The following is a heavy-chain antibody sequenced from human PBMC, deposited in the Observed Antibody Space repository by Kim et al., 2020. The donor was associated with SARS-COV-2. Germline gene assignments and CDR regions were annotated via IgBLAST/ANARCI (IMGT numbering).Heavy chain of an antibody. V-gene: IGHV3-48*02. J-gene: IGHJ3*02. CDR3: ATGYCSGGSCPTSDAFDI. D-gene: IGHD2-15*01. Sequence: KGRFTISRDNAKNSLYLQMNSLRDEDTAVYYCATGYCSGGSCPTSDAFDIWGQGTMVTVSS.